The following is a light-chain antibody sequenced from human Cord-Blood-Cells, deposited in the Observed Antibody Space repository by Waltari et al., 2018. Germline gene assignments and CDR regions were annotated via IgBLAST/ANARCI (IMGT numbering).Light chain of an antibody. Sequence: DIQMTQSVSSLSASVADRVTITCRPSQSISSTLNWYQQKPGKAPKLLIYAESSLQSGVPSRFSGSGSATDFTLTISSLQPEDFATYYCQQSYSTPLTFGGGTKVEIK. V-gene: IGKV1-39*01. CDR3: QQSYSTPLT. CDR1: QSISST. CDR2: AES. J-gene: IGKJ4*01.